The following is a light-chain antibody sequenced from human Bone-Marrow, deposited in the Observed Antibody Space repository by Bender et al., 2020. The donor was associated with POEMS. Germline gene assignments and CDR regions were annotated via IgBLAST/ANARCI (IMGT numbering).Light chain of an antibody. CDR3: QSYDNSLGGWV. CDR2: DVT. J-gene: IGLJ3*02. V-gene: IGLV2-11*01. Sequence: QSALTQPASVSGSPGQSVTISCTGTSNDVGGYNYVSWYQQHPGKAPKLMIYDVTNRPSGVPDRFSGSKSGTSASLAITGLQAEDEADYYCQSYDNSLGGWVFGGGTRLTVL. CDR1: SNDVGGYNY.